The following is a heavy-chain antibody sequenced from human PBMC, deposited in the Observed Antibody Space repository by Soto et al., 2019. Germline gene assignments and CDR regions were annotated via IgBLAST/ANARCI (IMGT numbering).Heavy chain of an antibody. D-gene: IGHD3-22*01. V-gene: IGHV3-30*18. CDR2: ISYDGSNK. J-gene: IGHJ4*02. CDR3: AKVTYYYDSSGYPADY. Sequence: QVQLVESGGGVVQPGRSLRLSCAASGFTFSSYGMHWVRQAPGKVLEWVAVISYDGSNKYYADSVKGRFTISRDNSKNTLYLQMNSLRAEDTAVYYCAKVTYYYDSSGYPADYWCQGTLVTVSS. CDR1: GFTFSSYG.